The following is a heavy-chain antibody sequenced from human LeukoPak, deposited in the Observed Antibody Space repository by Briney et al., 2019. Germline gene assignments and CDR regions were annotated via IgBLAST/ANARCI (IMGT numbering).Heavy chain of an antibody. CDR2: ISGSGGST. CDR3: AKDRSDYGDYYDY. J-gene: IGHJ4*02. CDR1: GGSISSYY. D-gene: IGHD4-17*01. V-gene: IGHV3-23*01. Sequence: ETLSLTCTVSGGSISSYYWSWVRQAPGKGLEWVSAISGSGGSTYYADSVKGRFTISRDNSKNTLYLQMNSLRAEDTAVYYCAKDRSDYGDYYDYWGQGTLVTVSS.